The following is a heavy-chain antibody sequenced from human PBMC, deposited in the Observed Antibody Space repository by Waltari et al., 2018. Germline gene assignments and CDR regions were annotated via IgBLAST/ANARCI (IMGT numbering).Heavy chain of an antibody. V-gene: IGHV3-48*01. Sequence: EVQLVESGRGLVQPGGSLRLSCAASGFTFSSYSMNWVRQAPGKGLEWVSYISSSSSTIYYADSVKGRFTISRDNAKNSLYLQMNSLRAEDTAVYYCARDWDDSSASYWGQGTLVTVSS. D-gene: IGHD3-22*01. CDR2: ISSSSSTI. CDR1: GFTFSSYS. J-gene: IGHJ4*02. CDR3: ARDWDDSSASY.